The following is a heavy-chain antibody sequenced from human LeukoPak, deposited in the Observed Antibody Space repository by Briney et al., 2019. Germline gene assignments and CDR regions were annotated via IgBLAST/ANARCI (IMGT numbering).Heavy chain of an antibody. CDR2: ISPSGVST. V-gene: IGHV3-23*01. D-gene: IGHD3-22*01. J-gene: IGHJ4*02. CDR1: GFTFSSYA. CDR3: AKVPYDSAVYHYLIY. Sequence: PGGSLRLSRAASGFTFSSYAMSWVRQTPGKGLEWVSIISPSGVSTYYADSVKGRFTISRDNSKNTLYLQMNSLRAEDTAVYHCAKVPYDSAVYHYLIYWGQGTLVTVSS.